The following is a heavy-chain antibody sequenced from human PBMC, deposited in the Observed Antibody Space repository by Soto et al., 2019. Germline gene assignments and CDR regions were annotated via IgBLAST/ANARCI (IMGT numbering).Heavy chain of an antibody. CDR1: GFTFSSYG. Sequence: QVQLVESGGGVVQPGRSLRLSCAASGFTFSSYGMHWVRQAPGKGLEWVAVISYDGSNKYYADSVKGRFTISRDNSKNTLYLQMNSLRAEDTAVYYCAKDSRTGTFDYWGQGTLFTVSS. V-gene: IGHV3-30*18. J-gene: IGHJ4*02. D-gene: IGHD1-7*01. CDR3: AKDSRTGTFDY. CDR2: ISYDGSNK.